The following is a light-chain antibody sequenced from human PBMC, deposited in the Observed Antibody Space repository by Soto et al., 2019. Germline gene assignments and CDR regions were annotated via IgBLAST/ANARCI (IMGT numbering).Light chain of an antibody. CDR3: QQYGSYPRT. V-gene: IGKV1-5*01. Sequence: DIQMTQSPSTLSASVGDGVTITCRASETITTSLAWYQQQPGTAPKVLIYDASTLESGVPSRFSGSGSGTEFTLTISSLQPADFATYYCQQYGSYPRTFXQGTKVDIK. CDR1: ETITTS. CDR2: DAS. J-gene: IGKJ1*01.